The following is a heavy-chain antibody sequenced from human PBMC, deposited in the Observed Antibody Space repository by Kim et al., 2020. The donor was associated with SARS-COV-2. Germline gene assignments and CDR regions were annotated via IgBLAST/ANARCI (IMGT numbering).Heavy chain of an antibody. CDR3: ARVKNMIVVVIGAFDI. V-gene: IGHV4-31*03. CDR1: GGSISSGGYY. J-gene: IGHJ3*02. CDR2: IYYSGST. Sequence: SETLSLTCTVSGGSISSGGYYWSWIRQHPGKGLEWIGYIYYSGSTYYNPSLKSRVTISVDTSKNQFSLKLSSVTAADTAVYYCARVKNMIVVVIGAFDIWGQGTMVTVSS. D-gene: IGHD3-22*01.